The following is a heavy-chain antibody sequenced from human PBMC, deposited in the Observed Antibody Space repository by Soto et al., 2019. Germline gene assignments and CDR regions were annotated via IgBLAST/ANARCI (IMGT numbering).Heavy chain of an antibody. Sequence: SETLSLTCTVSGGSIYRSGYYWGWIRQPPGRGLEWIGNIDYNGVTYSNPSLKSRVTISRDTSKNQFSLKLTSVTDADTALYYCGKVLVGATGHTDSDSWGPGTLVTVSS. CDR2: IDYNGVT. V-gene: IGHV4-39*01. CDR3: GKVLVGATGHTDSDS. J-gene: IGHJ4*02. CDR1: GGSIYRSGYY. D-gene: IGHD2-15*01.